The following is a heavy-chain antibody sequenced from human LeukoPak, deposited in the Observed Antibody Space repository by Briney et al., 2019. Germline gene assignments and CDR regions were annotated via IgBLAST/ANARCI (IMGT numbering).Heavy chain of an antibody. D-gene: IGHD3-9*01. J-gene: IGHJ6*03. CDR3: ARGLYDILTGYWYYMDV. V-gene: IGHV1-69*02. CDR2: IIPILGIA. Sequence: KVSCKASGGTFSSYTIRWVRQAPGQGLEWMGRIIPILGIANYAQKFQGRVTITADKSTSTAYMELSSLRSEDTAVYYCARGLYDILTGYWYYMDVWGKGTTVTVSS. CDR1: GGTFSSYT.